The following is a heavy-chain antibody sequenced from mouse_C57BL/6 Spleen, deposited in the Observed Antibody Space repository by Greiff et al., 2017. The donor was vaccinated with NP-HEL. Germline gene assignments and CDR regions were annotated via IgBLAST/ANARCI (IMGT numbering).Heavy chain of an antibody. V-gene: IGHV1-4*01. CDR2: INPSSGYT. CDR3: AIDSSGYGFAY. CDR1: GYTFTSYT. D-gene: IGHD3-2*02. J-gene: IGHJ3*01. Sequence: QVQLQQSGAELARPGASVKMSCKASGYTFTSYTMHWVKQRPGQGLEWIGYINPSSGYTKYNQKFKDKATLTADKSSSTAYMQLSSLTSEDSAVYYCAIDSSGYGFAYWGQGTLVTVSA.